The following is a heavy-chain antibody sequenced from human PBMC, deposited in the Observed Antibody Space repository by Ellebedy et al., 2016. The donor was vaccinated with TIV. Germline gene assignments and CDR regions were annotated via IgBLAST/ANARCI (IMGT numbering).Heavy chain of an antibody. CDR1: GFTFSSYG. J-gene: IGHJ4*02. D-gene: IGHD6-6*01. CDR2: IGDSGTT. V-gene: IGHV3-23*01. CDR3: AKARGSSSFFDY. Sequence: GESLKISXAASGFTFSSYGMSWVRQAPGKGLEWVSAIGDSGTTYYADSVKGRFTISRDTSKNTLYLQMNSLRGEDTAVYYCAKARGSSSFFDYWGQGTLVTVSS.